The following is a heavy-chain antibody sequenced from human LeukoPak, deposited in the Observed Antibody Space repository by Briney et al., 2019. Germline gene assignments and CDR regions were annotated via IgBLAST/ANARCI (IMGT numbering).Heavy chain of an antibody. J-gene: IGHJ4*02. V-gene: IGHV3-33*01. CDR1: GISFRSYG. CDR2: IWYDASNK. Sequence: PGGSLRLSCAASGISFRSYGMHWVRQAPGKGLEWVTFIWYDASNKYYAESVKGRFTISRDNSRNTVFLQMNSLRAEDTAVYFCARVSSGYYLDYWGQGTLVTVSS. CDR3: ARVSSGYYLDY. D-gene: IGHD3-22*01.